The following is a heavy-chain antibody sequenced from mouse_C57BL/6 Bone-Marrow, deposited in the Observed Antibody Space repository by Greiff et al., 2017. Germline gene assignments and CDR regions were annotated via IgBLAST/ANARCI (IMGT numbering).Heavy chain of an antibody. Sequence: DVKLVESGGGLVKPGGSLKLSCAASGFTFSSYAMSWVRQTPEKRLEWVATISDGGSYTYYPDNVKGRFTISRDNAKNNLYLQMSHLKSEDTAMYYCARDRIYYGNYYFDYWGQGTTLTVSS. J-gene: IGHJ2*01. V-gene: IGHV5-4*01. CDR2: ISDGGSYT. CDR3: ARDRIYYGNYYFDY. D-gene: IGHD2-1*01. CDR1: GFTFSSYA.